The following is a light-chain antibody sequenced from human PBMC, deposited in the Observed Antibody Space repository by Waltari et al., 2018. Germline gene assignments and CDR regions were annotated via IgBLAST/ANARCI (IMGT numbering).Light chain of an antibody. Sequence: SSELTQDPAVSVALGQTVRITCKGDSLRTYSADWYQQRPGQAPILVLFSTDDRPSGIPDRFSGSSSRDTASLTITGTQAEDEADYYCASRDPTANAVVFGGGTKLTVL. CDR1: SLRTYS. CDR3: ASRDPTANAVV. CDR2: STD. J-gene: IGLJ2*01. V-gene: IGLV3-19*01.